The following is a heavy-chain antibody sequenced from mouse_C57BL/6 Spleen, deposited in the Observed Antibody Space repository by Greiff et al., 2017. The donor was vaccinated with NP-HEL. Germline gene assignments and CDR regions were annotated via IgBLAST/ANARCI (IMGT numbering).Heavy chain of an antibody. CDR3: ARQELRGGWFAY. D-gene: IGHD1-1*01. Sequence: QVQLQQSGPGLVAPSQSLSITCTVSGFSLTSYGVHWVRQPPGKGLEWLVVIWRDGSTTSNSALKSRLSISKDNSKSQVFLKMNSLQTDDTAMYYCARQELRGGWFAYWGQGTLVTVSA. CDR2: IWRDGST. CDR1: GFSLTSYG. V-gene: IGHV2-6-1*01. J-gene: IGHJ3*01.